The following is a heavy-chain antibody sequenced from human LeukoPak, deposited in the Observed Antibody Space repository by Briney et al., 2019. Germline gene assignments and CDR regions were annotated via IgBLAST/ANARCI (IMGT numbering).Heavy chain of an antibody. Sequence: ASAKVSCKASGYTFTGFYMHWVRQAPGQGLEWMGRINPNSGDTNYAQKFQGRVTMTRDTSISTAYMELSRLTSDDTAVYYCARVHDSSGYVVGYWGQGTLVTVSS. V-gene: IGHV1-2*06. CDR2: INPNSGDT. CDR1: GYTFTGFY. J-gene: IGHJ4*02. CDR3: ARVHDSSGYVVGY. D-gene: IGHD3-22*01.